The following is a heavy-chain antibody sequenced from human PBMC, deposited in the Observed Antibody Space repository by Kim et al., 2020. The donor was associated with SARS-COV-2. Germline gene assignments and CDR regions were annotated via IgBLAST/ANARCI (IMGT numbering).Heavy chain of an antibody. CDR3: ARLETARDPGNYYYG. CDR1: GNSISSSSYY. V-gene: IGHV4-31*03. CDR2: IYYTGST. Sequence: SETLSLTCTVSGNSISSSSYYWNWVRQHPGKGLEWIGYIYYTGSTNYNPSLKSRLTISVDTSKNQFSLNLSSVTAADTAVYYCARLETARDPGNYYYG. J-gene: IGHJ6*01. D-gene: IGHD6-6*01.